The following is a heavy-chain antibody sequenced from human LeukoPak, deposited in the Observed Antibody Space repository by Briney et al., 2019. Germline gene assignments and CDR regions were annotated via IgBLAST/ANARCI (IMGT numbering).Heavy chain of an antibody. CDR2: ISGSGGST. CDR1: GFTFSSYA. CDR3: AKDTAMVGGYFDY. J-gene: IGHJ4*02. D-gene: IGHD5-18*01. V-gene: IGHV3-23*01. Sequence: GGSLRLSCAASGFTFSSYAMSWVRQAPGKGLEWVSAISGSGGSTYYADSMKGRFTISRDNSKDTLYLQMNSLRAEDTAVYYCAKDTAMVGGYFDYWGQGTLVTVSS.